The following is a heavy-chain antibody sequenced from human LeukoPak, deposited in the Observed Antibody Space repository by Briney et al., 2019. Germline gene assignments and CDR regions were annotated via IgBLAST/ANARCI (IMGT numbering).Heavy chain of an antibody. CDR3: ARARWLVGYYFDY. CDR2: IYSGGST. CDR1: GFTVSSNY. V-gene: IGHV3-53*01. Sequence: QIGGSLRLSCAASGFTVSSNYMSWVRQAPGKGLEWVSVIYSGGSTYYADSVKGRFTISRDNSKNTLYLQMNSLRAEDTAVYYCARARWLVGYYFDYWGQGTLVTVSS. J-gene: IGHJ4*02. D-gene: IGHD6-19*01.